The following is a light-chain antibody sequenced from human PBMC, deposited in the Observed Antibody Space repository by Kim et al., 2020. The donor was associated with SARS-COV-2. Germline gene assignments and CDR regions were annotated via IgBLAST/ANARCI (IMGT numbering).Light chain of an antibody. CDR1: SGSIASNY. CDR2: EDN. V-gene: IGLV6-57*02. Sequence: NFMLTQPHSVSESPGKTVTISCTGSSGSIASNYVQWYQQRPGSAPTTMIYEDNQRPSGVPDRFSGSIDSSSNSASLTISGLKTEDEADYYCQSYDSSNLWVFGGGTRLTVL. J-gene: IGLJ3*02. CDR3: QSYDSSNLWV.